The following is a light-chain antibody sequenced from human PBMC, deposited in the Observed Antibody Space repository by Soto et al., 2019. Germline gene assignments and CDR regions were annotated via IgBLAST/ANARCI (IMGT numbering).Light chain of an antibody. CDR3: SSYAGSNTLYV. J-gene: IGLJ1*01. CDR2: SDN. CDR1: SSNIGSNT. Sequence: QSVLTQPPSASGTPGQRVTISCSGSSSNIGSNTVNWYQHLPGTAPKLLIYSDNQRPSGVPDRFSGSKSGTSASLAISGLQSEDEADYYCSSYAGSNTLYVFGTGTKLTVL. V-gene: IGLV1-44*01.